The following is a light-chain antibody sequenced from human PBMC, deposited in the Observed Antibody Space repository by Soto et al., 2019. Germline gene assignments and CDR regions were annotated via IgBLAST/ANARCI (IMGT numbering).Light chain of an antibody. CDR1: QTINTY. V-gene: IGKV1-39*01. J-gene: IGKJ2*01. Sequence: DIQMTQSPSSLSASVGDKVTITCRASQTINTYLNWYQQKPGKAPKLLISTASNLQSGVPSRFSGSGSGTDFTLTISSLQPEDFATYYCQQSSNTPYTFGQGTKLEIK. CDR3: QQSSNTPYT. CDR2: TAS.